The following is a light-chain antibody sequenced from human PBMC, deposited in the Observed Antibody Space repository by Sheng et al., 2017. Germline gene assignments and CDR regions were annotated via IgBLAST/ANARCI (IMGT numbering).Light chain of an antibody. Sequence: EIVLTQSPATLYLSRGERATLSCRASQSVSNYLTWYQHKPGQAPRLLIYDASNRATGIPERFSGSGSGTDFALTISRLEPEDFAVYYCQQYSSSPWTFGQGTKVEIK. J-gene: IGKJ1*01. CDR1: QSVSNY. CDR2: DAS. CDR3: QQYSSSPWT. V-gene: IGKV3-20*01.